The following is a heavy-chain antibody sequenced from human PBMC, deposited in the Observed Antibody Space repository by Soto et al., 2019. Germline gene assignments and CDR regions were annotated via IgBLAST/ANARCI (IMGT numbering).Heavy chain of an antibody. V-gene: IGHV1-2*02. J-gene: IGHJ6*02. CDR3: ARGGSSFTIFGVVQYGMDV. CDR1: GYTFTGYY. Sequence: SVKVSCKASGYTFTGYYMHWVRQAPGQGLEWMGWINPNSGGTNYAQKFQGRVTMTRDTSISTAYMELSRLRSDDTAVYYCARGGSSFTIFGVVQYGMDVCGPGTTVTVYS. CDR2: INPNSGGT. D-gene: IGHD3-3*01.